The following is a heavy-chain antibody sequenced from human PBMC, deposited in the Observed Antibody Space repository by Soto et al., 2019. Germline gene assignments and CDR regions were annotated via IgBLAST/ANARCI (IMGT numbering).Heavy chain of an antibody. CDR3: ARRYYGSGSYYSFDY. D-gene: IGHD3-10*01. J-gene: IGHJ4*02. V-gene: IGHV1-69*13. Sequence: GASVKVSCKASGGTFSSYAISWVRQAPGQGLEWMGGIIPIFGTANYAQKFQGRVTITADESTSTAYMELSSLRSEDTAVYYCARRYYGSGSYYSFDYWGQGTLVTVS. CDR1: GGTFSSYA. CDR2: IIPIFGTA.